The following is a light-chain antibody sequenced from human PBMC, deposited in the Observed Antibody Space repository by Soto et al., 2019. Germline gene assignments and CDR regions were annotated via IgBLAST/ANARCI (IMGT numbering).Light chain of an antibody. CDR2: DVT. CDR1: SSDVGGFDY. J-gene: IGLJ1*01. V-gene: IGLV2-14*03. CDR3: CSYLSSNTYV. Sequence: QSALTQPASVSGSLGQSITISCTRTSSDVGGFDYVSWYQHQPGKAPKLIIYDVTSRPSGVSSHFSGSKSGNTASRTISGLLDEDEADYHWCSYLSSNTYVFGTGTKLTVL.